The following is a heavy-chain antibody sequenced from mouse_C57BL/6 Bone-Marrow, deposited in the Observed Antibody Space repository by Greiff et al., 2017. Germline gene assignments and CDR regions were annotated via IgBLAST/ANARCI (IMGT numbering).Heavy chain of an antibody. V-gene: IGHV1-61*01. J-gene: IGHJ2*01. CDR3: ARLVDY. CDR1: GYTFTSYW. CDR2: IYPSDSET. Sequence: QVQLQQPGAELVRPGSSVKLSCKASGYTFTSYWMDWVKQRPGQGLEWIGNIYPSDSETHYNQKFKDKATLTVDKATSTAYMQLSSLTSEYSAVYYCARLVDYWGQGTTLTVSS.